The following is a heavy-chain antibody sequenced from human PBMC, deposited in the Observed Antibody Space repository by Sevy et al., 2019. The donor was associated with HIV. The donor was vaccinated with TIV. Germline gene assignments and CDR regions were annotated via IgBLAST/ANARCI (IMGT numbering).Heavy chain of an antibody. CDR3: AGGARDLLWFGELSIAFDI. J-gene: IGHJ3*02. CDR2: IIPIFGTA. Sequence: ASVKVSCKASGGTFSSYAISWVRQAPGQGLEWMGGIIPIFGTANYAQKFQGRVTITADKSTSTAYMELSSLRSEDTAVYYCAGGARDLLWFGELSIAFDIWGQGTMVTVSS. CDR1: GGTFSSYA. V-gene: IGHV1-69*06. D-gene: IGHD3-10*01.